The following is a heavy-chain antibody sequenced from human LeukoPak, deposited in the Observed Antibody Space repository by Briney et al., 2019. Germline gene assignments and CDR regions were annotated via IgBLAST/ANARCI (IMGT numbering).Heavy chain of an antibody. J-gene: IGHJ4*02. CDR1: GGSFSGYY. V-gene: IGHV4-34*01. CDR2: INHSGST. CDR3: ARGDPTYCGGDCYPLGY. Sequence: KPSETLSLTCAVYGGSFSGYYWSWIRQPPGKGLEWIGEINHSGSTNYNPSLKSRVTISVDTSKNQFSLKLSSVTAADTAVYYCARGDPTYCGGDCYPLGYWGRGTLVTVSS. D-gene: IGHD2-21*01.